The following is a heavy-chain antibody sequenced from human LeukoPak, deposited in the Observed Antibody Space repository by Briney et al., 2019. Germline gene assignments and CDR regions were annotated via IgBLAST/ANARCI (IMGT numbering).Heavy chain of an antibody. CDR2: ISSTSSHI. J-gene: IGHJ6*02. CDR1: GFTFSDYY. D-gene: IGHD3-16*01. Sequence: GGSLRLSCAVSGFTFSDYYMNWIRQAPGKGLEWLSYISSTSSHINYAESVNGRFAVSSHNAKHSLYLHMNSLRAQDTAVYYFGRLGGGDYYYYGMDVWGQGTTVTVSS. V-gene: IGHV3-11*03. CDR3: GRLGGGDYYYYGMDV.